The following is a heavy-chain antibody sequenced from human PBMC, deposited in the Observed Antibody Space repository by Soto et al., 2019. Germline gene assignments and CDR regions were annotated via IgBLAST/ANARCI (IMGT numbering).Heavy chain of an antibody. D-gene: IGHD1-26*01. CDR3: ARGSGNYGFDI. CDR2: IYTSGRT. CDR1: GGSISSGGYY. Sequence: SETLSLTCTVSGGSISSGGYYWSWIRQHPGKGLEWIGRIYTSGRTNYNPSLQSRVTMSVDTSKKEFSLRLNSVTAADTAVYFCARGSGNYGFDIWGHGTMVTVSS. J-gene: IGHJ3*02. V-gene: IGHV4-61*02.